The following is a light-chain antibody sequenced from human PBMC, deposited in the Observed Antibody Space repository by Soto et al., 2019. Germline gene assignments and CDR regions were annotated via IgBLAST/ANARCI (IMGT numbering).Light chain of an antibody. CDR2: WAS. CDR3: QQYFSTPLT. J-gene: IGKJ4*01. CDR1: QSVLYSSNNKNY. Sequence: DIVMTQSPDCLAVSLGERPTINCKSSQSVLYSSNNKNYLAWYQRKPGQPPKLLIYWASTRESGVPDRFSGSGSGTDFTLTINSLQAEDVAVYYCQQYFSTPLTFGGGTKVEIK. V-gene: IGKV4-1*01.